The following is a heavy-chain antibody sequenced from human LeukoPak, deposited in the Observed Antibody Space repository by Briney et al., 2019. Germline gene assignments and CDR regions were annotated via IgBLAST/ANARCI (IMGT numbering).Heavy chain of an antibody. CDR3: AREAMGYYGSGSYYFPYYFDY. Sequence: SETLSLTWTVSGGSVSSGSYYWSWIRQPPGKGLEWIGYIYYSGSTNYNPSLKSRVTISVDTSKNQFSLKLSSVTAADTAVYYCAREAMGYYGSGSYYFPYYFDYWGQGTLVTVSS. J-gene: IGHJ4*02. CDR2: IYYSGST. CDR1: GGSVSSGSYY. V-gene: IGHV4-61*01. D-gene: IGHD3-10*01.